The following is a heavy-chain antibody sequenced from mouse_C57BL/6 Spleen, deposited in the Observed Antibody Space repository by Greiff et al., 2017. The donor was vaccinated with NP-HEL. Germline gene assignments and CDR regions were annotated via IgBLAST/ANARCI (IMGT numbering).Heavy chain of an antibody. CDR1: GYTFTSYW. D-gene: IGHD1-1*01. CDR2: IYPGSGST. J-gene: IGHJ2*01. Sequence: QVQLQQPGAELVKPGASVKMSSKASGYTFTSYWITWVKQRPGQGLEWIGDIYPGSGSTNYNEKFKSKATLTVDTSSSTAYMQLSSLTSEDSAVYYCARDYGSSYVGPYFDYWGQGTTLTVSS. CDR3: ARDYGSSYVGPYFDY. V-gene: IGHV1-55*01.